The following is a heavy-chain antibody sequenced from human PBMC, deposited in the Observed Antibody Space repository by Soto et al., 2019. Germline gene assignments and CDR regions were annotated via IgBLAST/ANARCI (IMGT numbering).Heavy chain of an antibody. D-gene: IGHD3-10*01. CDR2: IKSKTDGGTT. CDR1: VFTFSNAW. Sequence: RGSLRLSCSASVFTFSNAWMSWVRQAPGKGLEWVGRIKSKTDGGTTDYAAPVKGRFTISRDDSKNTLYLQMNSLKTEDTAVYYCTTRSGGSGAWTYYGMDVWGQGTTVTVSS. V-gene: IGHV3-15*01. J-gene: IGHJ6*02. CDR3: TTRSGGSGAWTYYGMDV.